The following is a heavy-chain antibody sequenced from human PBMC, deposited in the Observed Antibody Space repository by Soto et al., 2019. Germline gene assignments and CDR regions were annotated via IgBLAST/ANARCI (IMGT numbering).Heavy chain of an antibody. CDR3: AKFVTISWVF. V-gene: IGHV3-23*01. J-gene: IGHJ6*02. D-gene: IGHD3-9*01. CDR1: GFTFSSSA. Sequence: EVQLLESGGGLVQPGGSLRLSCVASGFTFSSSAMTWVGQAPGEGLEWVSAFSGSVGSTYYADSVKGRFTISRDTSTNTLYLQMNSRIDEDTAVYYCAKFVTISWVFWGQGTTVTVSS. CDR2: FSGSVGST.